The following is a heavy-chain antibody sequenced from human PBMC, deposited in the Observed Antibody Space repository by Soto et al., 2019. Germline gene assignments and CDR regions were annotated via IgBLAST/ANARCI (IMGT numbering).Heavy chain of an antibody. Sequence: QVQLVDSGGGVVQPGRSLRLSCAASGFSFSSYGMHWVRQAPGKGLEWVAVIWYDGSNKYYADSVKGRFTISRDNSKNTLYLQMNSLRAEDTAVYFRARDPSYDCNYSDYCGQGTLVTVSS. CDR1: GFSFSSYG. J-gene: IGHJ4*02. V-gene: IGHV3-33*01. CDR3: ARDPSYDCNYSDY. CDR2: IWYDGSNK. D-gene: IGHD5-12*01.